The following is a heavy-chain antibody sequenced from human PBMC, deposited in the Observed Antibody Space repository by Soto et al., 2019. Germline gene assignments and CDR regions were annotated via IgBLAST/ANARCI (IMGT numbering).Heavy chain of an antibody. CDR2: IWYDGSNK. Sequence: QVQLVESGGGVVQPGRSLRLSCAASGFTFSSYGMHWVRQAPGKGLEWVAVIWYDGSNKYYADSVKGRFTISRDNSKNTLYLQMNSLRAEDTAVYYCAREDCSGGSCYSAYLGQGTLVTVSS. CDR3: AREDCSGGSCYSAY. V-gene: IGHV3-33*01. J-gene: IGHJ4*02. D-gene: IGHD2-15*01. CDR1: GFTFSSYG.